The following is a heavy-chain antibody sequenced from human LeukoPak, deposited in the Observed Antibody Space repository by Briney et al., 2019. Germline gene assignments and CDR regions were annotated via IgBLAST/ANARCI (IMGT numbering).Heavy chain of an antibody. CDR3: ARGNNWNTNAFDI. CDR1: GGSFSGYY. CDR2: INHSGST. Sequence: SETLSLTRAVYGGSFSGYYWSWIRQPPGKGLEWIGEINHSGSTNYNPSLKSRVTISVDTSKNQFSPKLSSVTAADTAVYYCARGNNWNTNAFDIWGQGTMVTVSS. D-gene: IGHD1/OR15-1a*01. J-gene: IGHJ3*02. V-gene: IGHV4-34*01.